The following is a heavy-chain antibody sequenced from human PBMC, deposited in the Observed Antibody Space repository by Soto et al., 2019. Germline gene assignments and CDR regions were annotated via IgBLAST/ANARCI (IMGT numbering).Heavy chain of an antibody. D-gene: IGHD3-3*01. CDR2: IFYTGNA. Sequence: PSETLSLTCTVSGGSIIRSDYYWGWIRQPPGKGLEWIGTIFYTGNADYSPSLRSRVSISIDTSKNHFSLKLTAVTAADTAVYYCARGRNIWSGYRGSDYWGQGTLVTVSS. J-gene: IGHJ4*02. V-gene: IGHV4-39*02. CDR1: GGSIIRSDYY. CDR3: ARGRNIWSGYRGSDY.